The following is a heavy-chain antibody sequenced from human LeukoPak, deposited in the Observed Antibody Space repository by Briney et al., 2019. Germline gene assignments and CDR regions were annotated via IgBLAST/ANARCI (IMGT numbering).Heavy chain of an antibody. J-gene: IGHJ5*02. Sequence: PSETLSLTCTVSGGSISSSSYYWGWIRQPPGEGLKWIGSIYYSGSTYYNPSLKSRVTISVDTSKSQFSLKLRSVTAADTAVYYCALLWFGESNWFDPWGQGTLVTVSS. V-gene: IGHV4-39*01. CDR2: IYYSGST. CDR3: ALLWFGESNWFDP. D-gene: IGHD3-10*01. CDR1: GGSISSSSYY.